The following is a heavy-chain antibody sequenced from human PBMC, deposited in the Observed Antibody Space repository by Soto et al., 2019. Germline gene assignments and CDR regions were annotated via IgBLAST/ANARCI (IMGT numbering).Heavy chain of an antibody. V-gene: IGHV4-30-4*01. CDR3: ARGLVIRHYYYHGMEV. J-gene: IGHJ6*02. CDR1: GGSISSGDYF. D-gene: IGHD3-9*01. CDR2: ISSIGST. Sequence: SETLSLTCTVSGGSISSGDYFWSLIRQSPGKGLEWIGYISSIGSTYYNPSLKSRVSVSRDTSKNQFSLKLSSVTTTDTAVYYCARGLVIRHYYYHGMEVWGQGTTVTVSS.